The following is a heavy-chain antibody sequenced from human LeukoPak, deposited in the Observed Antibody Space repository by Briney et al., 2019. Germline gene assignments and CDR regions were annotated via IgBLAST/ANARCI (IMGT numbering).Heavy chain of an antibody. D-gene: IGHD5-18*01. J-gene: IGHJ5*02. Sequence: SETLSLTCAVSGGSISSSNWWSWVRQPPGKGLEWIGEIYHSGSTNYNPSLKSRVTISVDTSKNQFSLKLSSVTAADTAVYYCARGYKIRLGTAIVPARNWFDPWGQGTLVTVSS. CDR1: GGSISSSNW. CDR3: ARGYKIRLGTAIVPARNWFDP. CDR2: IYHSGST. V-gene: IGHV4-4*02.